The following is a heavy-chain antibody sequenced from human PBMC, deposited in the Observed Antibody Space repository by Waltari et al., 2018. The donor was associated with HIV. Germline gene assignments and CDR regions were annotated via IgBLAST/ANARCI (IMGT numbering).Heavy chain of an antibody. D-gene: IGHD3-22*01. CDR2: IYPFDSDT. J-gene: IGHJ3*02. CDR3: ARLFYYDTTGYINNAFDI. Sequence: EVQLVQSGAEVRKSGESLKISCKAPGYTFTNYWIAWVRQMSGEGLEWMGIIYPFDSDTRYNPSFEGQITISADKSLATAYLEWSNLNASDAAIYYCARLFYYDTTGYINNAFDIWGQGTVVTVS. V-gene: IGHV5-51*03. CDR1: GYTFTNYW.